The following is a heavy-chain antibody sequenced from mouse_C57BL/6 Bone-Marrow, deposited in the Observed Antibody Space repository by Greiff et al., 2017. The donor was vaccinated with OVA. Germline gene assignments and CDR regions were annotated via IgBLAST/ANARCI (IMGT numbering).Heavy chain of an antibody. Sequence: QVQLQQPGAELVRPGSSVKLSCKASGYTFTSYWMDWVKQRPGQGLEWIGNIYPSDSETHYNQKFKDKATLTVDKSSSTAYMQLSSLTSEDSAVYYCARMAYGNYVYWYFDVWGTGTTVTVSS. V-gene: IGHV1-61*01. CDR1: GYTFTSYW. CDR2: IYPSDSET. J-gene: IGHJ1*03. CDR3: ARMAYGNYVYWYFDV. D-gene: IGHD2-1*01.